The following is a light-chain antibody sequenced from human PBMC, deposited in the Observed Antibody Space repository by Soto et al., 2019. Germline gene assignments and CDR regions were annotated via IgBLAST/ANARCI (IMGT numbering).Light chain of an antibody. CDR1: TSNIGSNT. CDR3: GAWDGSLNALFV. J-gene: IGLJ1*01. Sequence: QFVLSQPPPASGTPGQRVTISCSGSTSNIGSNTVNWYQQLPGTAPRLLIYGNDQRPSGVPDRFSGSKSGTSASLAISGLRSEDEADYYCGAWDGSLNALFVFGTGTKVTVL. CDR2: GND. V-gene: IGLV1-44*01.